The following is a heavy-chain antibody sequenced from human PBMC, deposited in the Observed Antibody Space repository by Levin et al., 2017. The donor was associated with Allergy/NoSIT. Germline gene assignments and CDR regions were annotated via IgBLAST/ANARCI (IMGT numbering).Heavy chain of an antibody. J-gene: IGHJ4*02. CDR1: GGSISGSTYY. V-gene: IGHV4-39*01. Sequence: SETLSLTCTVSGGSISGSTYYWGWIRQPPGKGLEWMGSMSYSGSPYNNPSLKSRVTISVDTSKNQFSLTLSSVTAADTAVYYCARLLHDSRGYYYFDQWGQGTLVTVSS. CDR3: ARLLHDSRGYYYFDQ. CDR2: MSYSGSP. D-gene: IGHD3-22*01.